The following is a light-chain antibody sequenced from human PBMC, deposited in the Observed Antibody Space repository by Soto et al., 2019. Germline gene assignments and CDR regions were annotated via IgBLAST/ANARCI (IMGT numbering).Light chain of an antibody. CDR3: HQYDSSPLT. J-gene: IGKJ4*02. CDR2: GAS. V-gene: IGKV3-20*01. Sequence: EIVLTQSPATLSVSPGERATLSCRASQSVSSSYLSCYQQKPDQAPRLLIYGASSTATVIPHTFSGSGSGTDFTLTTISIEHEDFLVYYFHQYDSSPLTFGEGTKVEIK. CDR1: QSVSSSY.